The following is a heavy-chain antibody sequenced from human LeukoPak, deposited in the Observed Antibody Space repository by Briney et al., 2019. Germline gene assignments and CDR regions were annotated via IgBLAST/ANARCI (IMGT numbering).Heavy chain of an antibody. V-gene: IGHV3-21*06. CDR1: GFTFSSYS. J-gene: IGHJ3*02. CDR3: GRVGGRSKAAKGDAFDI. CDR2: ISSSSSYI. D-gene: IGHD6-6*01. Sequence: GGSLRLSCAASGFTFSSYSMNWVRQAPGKGLEWVSSISSSSSYIYYADSVKGRFTISRDNAQNSVFLQMNSLRAEDTAVYYCGRVGGRSKAAKGDAFDIWGQGTMVVVSS.